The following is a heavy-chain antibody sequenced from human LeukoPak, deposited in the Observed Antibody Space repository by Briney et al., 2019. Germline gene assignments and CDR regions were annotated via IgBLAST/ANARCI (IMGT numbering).Heavy chain of an antibody. D-gene: IGHD3-22*01. J-gene: IGHJ3*02. CDR3: ARGYYDSRGYSNTFDI. Sequence: SETLSLTCAVSGASISSSYWSWLRQPPGKGLEWIGYINYSGNTKYNPSLESRVTISVDASNNQFSLGLSSVTAADTAFYYCARGYYDSRGYSNTFDIWGQGTLVTVSS. CDR1: GASISSSY. CDR2: INYSGNT. V-gene: IGHV4-59*01.